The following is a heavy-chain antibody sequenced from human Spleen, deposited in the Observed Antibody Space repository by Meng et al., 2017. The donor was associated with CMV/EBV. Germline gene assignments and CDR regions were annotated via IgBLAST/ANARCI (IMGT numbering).Heavy chain of an antibody. CDR1: GGSISSYY. J-gene: IGHJ4*02. D-gene: IGHD3-9*01. CDR2: IYYSGST. V-gene: IGHV4-59*01. CDR3: ARGGGDDILTDPTTYFDY. Sequence: ESLKISCTVSGGSISSYYWSWIRQPPGKGLEWIGYIYYSGSTNYNPSLKSRVTISVDTSKNQFSLKLSSVTAADTAVYYCARGGGDDILTDPTTYFDYWGQGTLVTVSS.